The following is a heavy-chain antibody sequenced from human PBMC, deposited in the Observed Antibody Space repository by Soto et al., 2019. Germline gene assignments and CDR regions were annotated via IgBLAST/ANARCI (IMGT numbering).Heavy chain of an antibody. D-gene: IGHD2-2*02. CDR2: IYSSGST. J-gene: IGHJ5*02. CDR1: GGSVSSDTHY. Sequence: SETLSLTCTVSGGSVSSDTHYWSWIRQPPGKRLEWIGFIYSSGSTNYNPSLKSRVTMSVDTSKNQFSLKLSSVTAADTAVYYCARASQKAEAYHWFDPWGQGTLVTVSS. CDR3: ARASQKAEAYHWFDP. V-gene: IGHV4-61*01.